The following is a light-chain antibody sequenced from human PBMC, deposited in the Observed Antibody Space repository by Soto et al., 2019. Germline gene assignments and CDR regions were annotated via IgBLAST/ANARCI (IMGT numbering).Light chain of an antibody. CDR1: SNDVGGYNY. V-gene: IGLV2-14*01. CDR3: SSYTSSSTLGV. J-gene: IGLJ1*01. Sequence: QSALTQPASVSGSPGQSITISCTGTSNDVGGYNYVSWYQQHPGKAPKLMIYDVSNRPSGVSNRFSGSKSGNTASLTISGVQAEDEADYYCSSYTSSSTLGVFGTGTKLTVL. CDR2: DVS.